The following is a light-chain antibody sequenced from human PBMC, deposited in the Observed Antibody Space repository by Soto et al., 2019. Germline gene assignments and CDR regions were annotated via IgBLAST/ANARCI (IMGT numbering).Light chain of an antibody. CDR3: QTWGTGIRV. Sequence: QLVLTQSPSASASLGASVKLTCTLSSGHGSYAIAWHQQQPEKGPRYLMKLNGDGSHSKGDGIPDRFSGSRSGAERYLTISSLQSEDEADYYCQTWGTGIRVFGGGTKLTVL. J-gene: IGLJ3*02. V-gene: IGLV4-69*01. CDR2: LNGDGSH. CDR1: SGHGSYA.